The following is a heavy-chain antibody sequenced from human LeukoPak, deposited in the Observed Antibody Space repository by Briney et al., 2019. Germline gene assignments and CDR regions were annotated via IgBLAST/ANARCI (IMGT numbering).Heavy chain of an antibody. J-gene: IGHJ3*02. CDR1: GFTFSSYW. V-gene: IGHV3-74*01. D-gene: IGHD6-13*01. CDR3: AKPLPPGGSWKNQDQGAFDI. Sequence: GGSLRLSCAASGFTFSSYWMHWVRQAPGKGLVWVSRINSDGSSTSYADSVKGRFTISRDNSKNTLYLQMNSLRAEDTAVYYCAKPLPPGGSWKNQDQGAFDIWGQGTMVTVSS. CDR2: INSDGSST.